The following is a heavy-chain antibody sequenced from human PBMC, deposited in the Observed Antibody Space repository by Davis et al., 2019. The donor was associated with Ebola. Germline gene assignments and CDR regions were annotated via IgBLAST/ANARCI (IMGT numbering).Heavy chain of an antibody. CDR3: ALIPQYSSGWHD. CDR1: GFRFSYYA. D-gene: IGHD6-19*01. Sequence: PGGSLRLSCVGSGFRFSYYAMTWVRQAPGKGLEWVSSISGSGDETYYADFVKGRFTMSRDNSRNTLYLQMNNLRAEDTAVYFCALIPQYSSGWHDWGQGTLVTVSS. V-gene: IGHV3-23*01. J-gene: IGHJ4*02. CDR2: ISGSGDET.